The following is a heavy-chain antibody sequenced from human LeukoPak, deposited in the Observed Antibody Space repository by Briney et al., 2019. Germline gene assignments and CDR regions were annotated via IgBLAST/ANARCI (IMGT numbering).Heavy chain of an antibody. CDR2: IKSKTDGGTT. CDR3: TTAWNIAAAAHYYYYGMDV. J-gene: IGHJ6*02. Sequence: GGSLRLSCAASGFTFSNAWMSWVRQAPGKGLEWVGRIKSKTDGGTTDHAAPVKGRFTISRDDSKNTLYLQMNSLKTEDTAVYYCTTAWNIAAAAHYYYYGMDVWGQGTTVTVSS. D-gene: IGHD6-13*01. V-gene: IGHV3-15*01. CDR1: GFTFSNAW.